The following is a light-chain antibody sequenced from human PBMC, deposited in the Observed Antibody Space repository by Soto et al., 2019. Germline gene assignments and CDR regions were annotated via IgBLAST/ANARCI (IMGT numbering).Light chain of an antibody. CDR2: EGS. J-gene: IGLJ1*01. CDR3: CSYAGSSPYV. Sequence: QSALTQPASVSGSPGQSITISCTGTSSDVGSYNLVSWYQQHPGNAPKLMICEGSKRPSGVSNRFSGSKSGNTASLTISGLQAEDEADYYCCSYAGSSPYVFGTGTKLTVL. CDR1: SSDVGSYNL. V-gene: IGLV2-23*01.